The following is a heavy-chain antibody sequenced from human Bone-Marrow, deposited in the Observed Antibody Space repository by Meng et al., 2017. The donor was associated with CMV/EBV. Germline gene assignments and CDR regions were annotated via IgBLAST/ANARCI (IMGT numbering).Heavy chain of an antibody. CDR3: AKGSSPLLRYYFDD. D-gene: IGHD6-6*01. CDR2: IRYDGSNK. Sequence: GESLKISCAAPGFTFSSYGMHWVRQAPGKGLEWVAFIRYDGSNKYYADSVKGRFTISRDNSKNTLYLQMNSLRAEGTAVYYCAKGSSPLLRYYFDDWGQGTLVTVSS. J-gene: IGHJ4*02. V-gene: IGHV3-30*02. CDR1: GFTFSSYG.